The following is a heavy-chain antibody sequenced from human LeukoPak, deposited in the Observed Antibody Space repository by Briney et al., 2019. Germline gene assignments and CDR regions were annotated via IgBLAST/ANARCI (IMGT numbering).Heavy chain of an antibody. V-gene: IGHV3-66*01. CDR1: AFTVSSNY. CDR3: ARLLSSGWLFDY. J-gene: IGHJ4*02. D-gene: IGHD6-19*01. Sequence: PGGSLRLSCADSAFTVSSNYISWVRQAPGKGLEWVSVICSGAGTYYADSVKGRFTISTDNSKNTLYLHMNNLRAEDTAVYYCARLLSSGWLFDYWGQGNLVTVSS. CDR2: ICSGAGT.